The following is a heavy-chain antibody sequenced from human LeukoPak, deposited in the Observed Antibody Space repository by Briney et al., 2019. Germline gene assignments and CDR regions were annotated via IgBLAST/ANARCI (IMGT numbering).Heavy chain of an antibody. Sequence: SETLSLTCTVSGGSISSYYWSWVRQPPGKGLEWIGYIYYSGSTNYNPSLKSRVTISVDTSKNQFSLKLSSVTAADTAVYYCARHEGYSSSQPFGYWGQGTLVTVSS. V-gene: IGHV4-59*08. J-gene: IGHJ4*02. CDR3: ARHEGYSSSQPFGY. CDR2: IYYSGST. CDR1: GGSISSYY. D-gene: IGHD6-13*01.